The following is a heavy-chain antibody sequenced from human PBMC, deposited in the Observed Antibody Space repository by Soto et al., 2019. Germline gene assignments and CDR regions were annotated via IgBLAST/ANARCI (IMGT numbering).Heavy chain of an antibody. CDR2: INTYNADT. D-gene: IGHD2-2*01. CDR3: AREYCTTTSCYGSDF. V-gene: IGHV1-18*01. CDR1: GYTFTDYG. J-gene: IGHJ4*02. Sequence: ASVKVSCKTSGYTFTDYGVSWVREAPGQGLEWMGWINTYNADTKYAQSLQGRVTVTTDTSTTTTYMELTSLTSDDTAVYYCAREYCTTTSCYGSDFWGQGSLVTVS.